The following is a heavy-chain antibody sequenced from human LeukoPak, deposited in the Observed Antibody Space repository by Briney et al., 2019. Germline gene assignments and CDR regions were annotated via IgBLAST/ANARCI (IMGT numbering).Heavy chain of an antibody. CDR2: IYYSGST. D-gene: IGHD3-10*01. CDR3: ARHILLWFGELSPNWFDP. V-gene: IGHV4-59*08. J-gene: IGHJ5*02. Sequence: PSETLSLTCTVSGGSLSSYYWSWIRQPPGQGLEWIGYIYYSGSTNYNPSLKSRVTISVDTSKNQFSLKLSSVTAADTAVYYCARHILLWFGELSPNWFDPWGQGTLVTVSS. CDR1: GGSLSSYY.